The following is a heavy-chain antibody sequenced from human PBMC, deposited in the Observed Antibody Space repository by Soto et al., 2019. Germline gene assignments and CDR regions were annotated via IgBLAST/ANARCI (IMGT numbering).Heavy chain of an antibody. CDR1: GGSISSYY. V-gene: IGHV4-59*08. J-gene: IGHJ5*02. CDR3: ARHGYSYGFATGWFDP. CDR2: IYYSGST. D-gene: IGHD5-18*01. Sequence: QVQLQESGPGLVKPSETLSLTCTVSGGSISSYYWSWIRQPPGKGLEWIGYIYYSGSTNYNPSLKSRVTISVDTSKNQFSLKLSSVTAADTAVYYCARHGYSYGFATGWFDPWGQGTLVTVSS.